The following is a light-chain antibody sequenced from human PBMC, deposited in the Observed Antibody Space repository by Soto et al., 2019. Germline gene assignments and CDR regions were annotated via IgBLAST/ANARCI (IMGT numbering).Light chain of an antibody. CDR3: CSYAGTYTYV. CDR2: DVS. Sequence: QSVLAQPRSVSGSPGQSVTISCTGTSSYVGAYNYVSWYQQHPGKAPELMIYDVSKRPSGVPDRFSGSKSGNTASLTISGLQAEDEADYHCCSYAGTYTYVFGTGTKVTVL. V-gene: IGLV2-11*01. J-gene: IGLJ1*01. CDR1: SSYVGAYNY.